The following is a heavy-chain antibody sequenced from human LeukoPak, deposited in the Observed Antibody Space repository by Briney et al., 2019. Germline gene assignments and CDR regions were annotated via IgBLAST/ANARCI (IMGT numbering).Heavy chain of an antibody. J-gene: IGHJ5*02. CDR1: GFTFTSSA. Sequence: GASVKVSCKASGFTFTSSAVQWVRQARGQRLEWIGWIVVGSGNTNYAQKFQERVTITRDMSTSTAYMELSSLRSEDTAVYYCAAVRVLGVHYDFWSGYYPLLPFDPWGQGTLVTVSS. CDR3: AAVRVLGVHYDFWSGYYPLLPFDP. CDR2: IVVGSGNT. D-gene: IGHD3-3*01. V-gene: IGHV1-58*01.